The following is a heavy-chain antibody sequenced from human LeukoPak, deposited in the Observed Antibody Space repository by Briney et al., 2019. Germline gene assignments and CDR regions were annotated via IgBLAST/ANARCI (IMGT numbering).Heavy chain of an antibody. J-gene: IGHJ6*03. CDR3: ARHPNYHYHYMDV. V-gene: IGHV4-39*01. CDR1: GGSISSRSYY. CDR2: IYYSGGT. Sequence: SETLSLTCTVSGGSISSRSYYWGWVRQPPGKGLEWVGSIYYSGGTYYNPSLKSRVTISVDTSKNQFSLKVSSVTAADTAVYYCARHPNYHYHYMDVWAKGPRSPSP.